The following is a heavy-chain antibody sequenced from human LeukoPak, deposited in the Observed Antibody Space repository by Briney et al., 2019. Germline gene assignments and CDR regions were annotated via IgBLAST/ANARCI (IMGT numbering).Heavy chain of an antibody. Sequence: GGSLRLSCAASGFTFSSYEMNWVRQAPGKGLEWVSYITSGSGSTIYYADSVKGRFTISRDNAKNSRYLQMNSLRAEDTAVYYCARDLLERPRSAFDIWGQGTMVTVSS. CDR2: ITSGSGSTI. J-gene: IGHJ3*02. D-gene: IGHD1-1*01. CDR3: ARDLLERPRSAFDI. V-gene: IGHV3-48*03. CDR1: GFTFSSYE.